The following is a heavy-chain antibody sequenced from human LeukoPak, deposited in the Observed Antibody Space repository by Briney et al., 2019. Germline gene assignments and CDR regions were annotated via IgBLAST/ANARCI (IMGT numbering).Heavy chain of an antibody. J-gene: IGHJ4*02. CDR1: GFTFSRYW. D-gene: IGHD1-26*01. CDR3: VRVGSDSGSYYDY. CDR2: INSDGGST. Sequence: GGALRLSCAASGFTFSRYWMQWVRQAPGKGVVWVSRINSDGGSTSYADSVKGRFTTSRDNAKNTLYLQMNSLRAEDAAVYYCVRVGSDSGSYYDYWGQGTLVTVSS. V-gene: IGHV3-74*01.